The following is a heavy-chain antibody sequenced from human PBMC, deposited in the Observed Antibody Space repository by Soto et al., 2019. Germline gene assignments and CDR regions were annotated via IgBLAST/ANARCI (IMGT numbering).Heavy chain of an antibody. CDR3: ASPKIAFYNWFDP. V-gene: IGHV4-39*01. CDR2: IYYSGST. D-gene: IGHD3-3*02. CDR1: GHSISSISYY. J-gene: IGHJ5*02. Sequence: PSDTLSLTCTLSGHSISSISYYWGWIRQPPGKGQEWIGCIYYSGSTYYNPSLKSHVTISEDTSKNHFSLKLSSVTAADTVVYYCASPKIAFYNWFDPWGQGTLVTVS.